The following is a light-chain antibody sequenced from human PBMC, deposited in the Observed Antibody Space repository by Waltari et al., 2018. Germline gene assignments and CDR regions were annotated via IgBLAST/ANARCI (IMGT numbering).Light chain of an antibody. V-gene: IGKV2-28*01. CDR3: MHSLQTLTWT. Sequence: DIVMTQSPRSLPVPPGEAASISCRSSQSLLHSNGYNYLDWYLQKPVQSPQLLIYLGSNRASGVPDRFSGSGSGTDFTLKISRVEAEDVGVYYCMHSLQTLTWTFGQGTKVEIK. CDR2: LGS. J-gene: IGKJ1*01. CDR1: QSLLHSNGYNY.